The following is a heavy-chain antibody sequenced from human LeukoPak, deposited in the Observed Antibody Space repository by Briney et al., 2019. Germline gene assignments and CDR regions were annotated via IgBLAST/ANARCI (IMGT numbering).Heavy chain of an antibody. CDR3: ARSALRTLSRFDP. Sequence: SETLSLTCTVSGGSISSYYWSWIRQPPGKGLEWIGYIYYSGSTNYNPSLKSRVTISVDTSKNQFSLKLSSVTAADTAVYYCARSALRTLSRFDPWGQGTLVTVSS. CDR2: IYYSGST. V-gene: IGHV4-59*01. CDR1: GGSISSYY. D-gene: IGHD5-12*01. J-gene: IGHJ5*02.